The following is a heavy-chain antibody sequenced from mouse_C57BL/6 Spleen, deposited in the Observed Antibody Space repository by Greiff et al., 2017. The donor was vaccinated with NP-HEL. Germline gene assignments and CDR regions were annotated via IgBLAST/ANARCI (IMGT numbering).Heavy chain of an antibody. V-gene: IGHV1-69*01. CDR3: ARSCYSGSGYDYAMDY. CDR1: GYTFTSYW. J-gene: IGHJ4*01. CDR2: IDPSDSYT. Sequence: QVHVKQPGAELVMPGASVKLSCKASGYTFTSYWMHWVKQRPGQGLEWIGEIDPSDSYTNYNQKFKGKSTLTVDKSSSTAYMQLSSLTSEDSAVYYCARSCYSGSGYDYAMDYWGQGTSVTVSS. D-gene: IGHD1-1*01.